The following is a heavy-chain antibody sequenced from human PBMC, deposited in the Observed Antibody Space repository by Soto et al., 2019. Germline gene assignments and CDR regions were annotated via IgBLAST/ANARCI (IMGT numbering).Heavy chain of an antibody. CDR2: ISYDGSNK. J-gene: IGHJ6*02. Sequence: QVQLVESGGGVVQPGRSLRLSCAASGFTFSSYGMHWVRQAPGKGLEWVAVISYDGSNKYYADSVKGRFTISRDNSKNTLYLQMNSLRAEDTAVYYCAKDRRGYGSGSYSRGTYYYYGMDVWGQGTTVTVSS. D-gene: IGHD3-10*01. CDR3: AKDRRGYGSGSYSRGTYYYYGMDV. CDR1: GFTFSSYG. V-gene: IGHV3-30*18.